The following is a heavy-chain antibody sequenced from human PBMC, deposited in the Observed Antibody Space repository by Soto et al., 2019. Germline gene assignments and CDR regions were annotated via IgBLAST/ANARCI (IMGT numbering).Heavy chain of an antibody. D-gene: IGHD4-17*01. CDR2: IKQDGSEK. Sequence: PGGSLRLSCVSSGFTFSSYWMSWVRQAPGRGLEWVANIKQDGSEKYFVDSVKGRFTISRDNAKDSLHLLMNSLRAEDTAVYYCARDPLSYGDYAQTYWYFDLWGRGTRVTVSS. CDR3: ARDPLSYGDYAQTYWYFDL. CDR1: GFTFSSYW. J-gene: IGHJ2*01. V-gene: IGHV3-7*03.